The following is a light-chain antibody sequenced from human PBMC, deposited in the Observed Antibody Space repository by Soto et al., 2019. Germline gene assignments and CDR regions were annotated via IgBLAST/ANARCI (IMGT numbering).Light chain of an antibody. CDR2: DVS. CDR3: QQYNNWPRT. J-gene: IGKJ1*01. Sequence: EIVLTQSPGTLSLSPGERSTLSFMSSHSVSSSYLACYQQKPGQAPRLLIYDVSNRATGIPARFSGSGSGTDFTLTISSLQSEDFAVYYCQQYNNWPRTFGQGTKVDTK. CDR1: HSVSSSY. V-gene: IGKV3D-15*01.